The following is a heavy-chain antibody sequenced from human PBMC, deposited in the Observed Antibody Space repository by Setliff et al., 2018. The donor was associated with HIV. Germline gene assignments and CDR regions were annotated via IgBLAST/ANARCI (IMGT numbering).Heavy chain of an antibody. CDR2: IHHSGRT. CDR1: GGFISSGDYS. Sequence: SETLSLTCTVSGGFISSGDYSWTWIRRPPGKGLEWIGEIHHSGRTEYNPSLTSRISMSVDSSKSQFSLRMSSVAAADTAVYYCARGRCTGGTCSGRYSYLRIDVWGKGTTVTVSS. CDR3: ARGRCTGGTCSGRYSYLRIDV. D-gene: IGHD2-8*02. V-gene: IGHV4-39*07. J-gene: IGHJ6*03.